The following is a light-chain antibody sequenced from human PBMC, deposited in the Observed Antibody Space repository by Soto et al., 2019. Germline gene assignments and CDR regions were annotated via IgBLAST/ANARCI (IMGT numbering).Light chain of an antibody. V-gene: IGLV2-14*01. CDR2: EVS. CDR3: SSVTSRDTLV. J-gene: IGLJ3*02. CDR1: SRDVGGYNY. Sequence: QSVLTQPASVSGSPGQSITISCTGTSRDVGGYNYVTWYQQHPGKPTQLMLYEVSNRPSGVSNRFSGSKSGNTASLTISGRQVEDEADYFGSSVTSRDTLVFGGGTKLTVL.